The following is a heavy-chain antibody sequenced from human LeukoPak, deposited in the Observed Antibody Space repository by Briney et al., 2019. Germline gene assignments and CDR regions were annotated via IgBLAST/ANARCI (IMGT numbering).Heavy chain of an antibody. CDR3: AKDYDSSGLIDY. J-gene: IGHJ4*02. CDR2: IRYDGSNK. D-gene: IGHD3-22*01. V-gene: IGHV3-30*02. CDR1: GFTFNSYG. Sequence: GGSLRLSCAASGFTFNSYGMHWVRQAPGKGLEWVAFIRYDGSNKYYADSVKGRFTISRDNSKNTLYLQMNSLRAEDTAVYYCAKDYDSSGLIDYWGQGTLVTVSS.